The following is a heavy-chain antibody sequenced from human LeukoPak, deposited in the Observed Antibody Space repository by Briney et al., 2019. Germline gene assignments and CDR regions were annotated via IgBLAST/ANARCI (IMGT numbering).Heavy chain of an antibody. Sequence: GGSLRLSCAASGFTFSTYAVNWVRQAPGKGLEWVSAITGSGGATYYADSVKGRFTISRDNSKNTLYLQMSSLRAEDTAVYYCATPVEYSDAFAIWGRGTMVTVSS. J-gene: IGHJ3*02. D-gene: IGHD2-21*01. CDR3: ATPVEYSDAFAI. CDR2: ITGSGGAT. CDR1: GFTFSTYA. V-gene: IGHV3-23*01.